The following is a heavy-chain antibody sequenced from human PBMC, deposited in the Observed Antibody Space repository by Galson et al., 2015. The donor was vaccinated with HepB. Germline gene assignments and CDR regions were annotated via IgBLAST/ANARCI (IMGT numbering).Heavy chain of an antibody. V-gene: IGHV1-18*04. CDR1: GDNFTGYG. CDR3: ATELRSHTICGCDCDFCVMGD. J-gene: IGHJ6*02. CDR2: INAYNGDA. D-gene: IGHD2-21*02. Sequence: SVKVSCKASGDNFTGYGISWVRRAPGQGLEWMGWINAYNGDANYAQKLQDRVTMTTDTSTSTAYMELRRLRSDDTAVYYCATELRSHTICGCDCDFCVMGDLGQWTTLSVS.